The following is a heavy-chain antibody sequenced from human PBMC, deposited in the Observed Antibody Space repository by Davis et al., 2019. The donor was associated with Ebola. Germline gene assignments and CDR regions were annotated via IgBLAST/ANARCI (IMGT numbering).Heavy chain of an antibody. D-gene: IGHD4-17*01. CDR3: AKVHPPTTVTTGWYDP. J-gene: IGHJ5*02. CDR1: GFIFSSYA. Sequence: GESLKIVCAASGFIFSSYAMSWVRQAPGKGLEWVSSISVRSITYHADSVKGRFTISRDNSKNTLYLQMNSLRAEDTAVYYCAKVHPPTTVTTGWYDPWGQGTLVTVSS. CDR2: ISVRSIT. V-gene: IGHV3-23*01.